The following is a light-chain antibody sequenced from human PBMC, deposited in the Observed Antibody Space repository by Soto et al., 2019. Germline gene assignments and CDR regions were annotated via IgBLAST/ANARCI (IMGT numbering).Light chain of an antibody. J-gene: IGKJ4*01. V-gene: IGKV1-12*01. CDR1: QGISSR. CDR2: SAS. Sequence: IEMTQSPSSVSASVGDRITITCRASQGISSRLAWYQQKPGKAPNLWIYSASTLQSGVPYRFSGSGSGTDFTLTISSLQPEDFATYYSQQANILPPIFGGGTKVEI. CDR3: QQANILPPI.